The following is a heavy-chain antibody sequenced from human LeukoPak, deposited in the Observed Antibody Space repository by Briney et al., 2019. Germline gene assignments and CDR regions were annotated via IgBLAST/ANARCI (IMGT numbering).Heavy chain of an antibody. V-gene: IGHV3-23*01. CDR2: IRGSGGTT. Sequence: GGSLRLSCAASGFTFSDYAMSWVRQAPGKGLEGMSKIRGSGGTTYYANSVKVRFTISRDNSKITLSLQMNSLRAEDTAIYYCAKDRADGYDALDYWGQGTLVTVSS. D-gene: IGHD5-12*01. CDR3: AKDRADGYDALDY. J-gene: IGHJ4*02. CDR1: GFTFSDYA.